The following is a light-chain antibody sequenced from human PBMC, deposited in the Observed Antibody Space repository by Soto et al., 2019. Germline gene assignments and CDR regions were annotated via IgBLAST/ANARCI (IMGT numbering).Light chain of an antibody. V-gene: IGKV1-33*01. CDR3: QQYDALPLT. J-gene: IGKJ4*01. Sequence: DIQMTQSPSSLSASVGDRVTITCQATQDIKNYLSWYQQKPGKAPKLLIYDASNLETGVPSRFIGSGSGTDFTFTITSLQPEDIARYFCQQYDALPLTFGGGNKV. CDR2: DAS. CDR1: QDIKNY.